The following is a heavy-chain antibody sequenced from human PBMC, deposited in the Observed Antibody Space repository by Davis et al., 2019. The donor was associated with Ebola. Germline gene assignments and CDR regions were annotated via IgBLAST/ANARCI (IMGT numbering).Heavy chain of an antibody. CDR1: GGSMITNTAY. D-gene: IGHD3-10*01. J-gene: IGHJ4*02. Sequence: PSETLSLTCSVSGGSMITNTAYWGWIRQSPGKGLEWIGSVFYSGSTHYNPSLKSRLTISVDTSKNQFSLKLNSLTAADTAVYYCARNNSGIPFDSWGQGALVTVSS. V-gene: IGHV4-39*07. CDR2: VFYSGST. CDR3: ARNNSGIPFDS.